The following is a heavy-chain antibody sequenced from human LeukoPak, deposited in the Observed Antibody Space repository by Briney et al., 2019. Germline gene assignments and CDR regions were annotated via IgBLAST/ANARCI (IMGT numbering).Heavy chain of an antibody. J-gene: IGHJ6*03. CDR3: ARDGYRVTGYYYYMDV. Sequence: SETLSLTCTVSGGSISSGSYYWSWIRQPAGKGLEWIGRLYTSGTTNYNPSLESRVTITGDTSKNQFSLRLSSVTAADTAVYYCARDGYRVTGYYYYMDVWGKGTTVTVSS. D-gene: IGHD5-12*01. V-gene: IGHV4-61*02. CDR1: GGSISSGSYY. CDR2: LYTSGTT.